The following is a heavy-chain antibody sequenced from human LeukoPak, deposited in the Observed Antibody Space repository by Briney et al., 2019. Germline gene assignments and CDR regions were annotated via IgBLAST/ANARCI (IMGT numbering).Heavy chain of an antibody. Sequence: SETLSLTCNVSGGYISSYYWSWIRQPAGKGLEWIGRIYASGSTNYNPSLKSRVTMSVDTSKNQLSLKLSSVTAADTAVYYCARDLSGEPPYFNWGQGTMVTVSS. CDR2: IYASGST. D-gene: IGHD2/OR15-2a*01. CDR3: ARDLSGEPPYFN. CDR1: GGYISSYY. J-gene: IGHJ3*01. V-gene: IGHV4-4*07.